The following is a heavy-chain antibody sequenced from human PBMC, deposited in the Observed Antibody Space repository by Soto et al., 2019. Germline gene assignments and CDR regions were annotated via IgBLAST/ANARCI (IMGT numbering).Heavy chain of an antibody. CDR3: AKGEFIQLWLLGVY. CDR1: GFTFSSYG. Sequence: AGGSLRLSCAASGFTFSSYGMHWVRQAPGKGLEWVAVISYDGSNKYYADSVKGRFTISRDNSKNTLYLQMNSLRAEDTAVYYCAKGEFIQLWLLGVYWGQGTLVTV. V-gene: IGHV3-30*18. D-gene: IGHD5-18*01. J-gene: IGHJ4*02. CDR2: ISYDGSNK.